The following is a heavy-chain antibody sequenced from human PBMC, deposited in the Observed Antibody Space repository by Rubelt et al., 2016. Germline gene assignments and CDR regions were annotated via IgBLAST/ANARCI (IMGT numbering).Heavy chain of an antibody. J-gene: IGHJ4*02. CDR2: IWYDGRNK. CDR3: VRDPFAHCGGDCYLDY. D-gene: IGHD2-21*01. Sequence: SSYGMYWVRQAPGKGLEWAAIIWYDGRNKYYADSVKGRFTISRDNSKNTLYLQMNSLRAEDTAVYYCVRDPFAHCGGDCYLDYWGQGTLVTVSS. CDR1: SSYG. V-gene: IGHV3-33*01.